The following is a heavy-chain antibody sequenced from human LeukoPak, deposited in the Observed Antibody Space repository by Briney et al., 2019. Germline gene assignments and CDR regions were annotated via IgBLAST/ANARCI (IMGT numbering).Heavy chain of an antibody. Sequence: GGSLRLSCAASGFTFSSYWMHWVRQAPGKGLVWVSRINSDGSSTSYADSVKGRFTISRDNAKNTLYLQMNSLRAEDTAVYYCARETGKRGMDVWGQGTTATVSS. J-gene: IGHJ6*02. V-gene: IGHV3-74*01. D-gene: IGHD1-1*01. CDR2: INSDGSST. CDR3: ARETGKRGMDV. CDR1: GFTFSSYW.